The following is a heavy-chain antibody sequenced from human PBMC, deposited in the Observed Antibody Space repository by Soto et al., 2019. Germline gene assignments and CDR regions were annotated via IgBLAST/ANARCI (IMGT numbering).Heavy chain of an antibody. CDR2: ISPGDSHT. D-gene: IGHD2-2*01. V-gene: IGHV5-51*01. CDR3: ARPYRDIVLVQAAMRHYYYYGMDV. Sequence: VESLKISCKVSGYNFINYWIAWVRQMPGRGLEWMGIISPGDSHTKYSPSLQGQVTISADKSISTAYLQWSSLKASDTAMYYCARPYRDIVLVQAAMRHYYYYGMDVWGQGTTVTVSS. J-gene: IGHJ6*02. CDR1: GYNFINYW.